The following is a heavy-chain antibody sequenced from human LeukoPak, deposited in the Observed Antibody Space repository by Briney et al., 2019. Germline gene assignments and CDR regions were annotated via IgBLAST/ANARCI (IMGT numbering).Heavy chain of an antibody. D-gene: IGHD1-7*01. CDR1: GGSVSSGSYQ. CDR2: IYYTGST. V-gene: IGHV4-61*01. J-gene: IGHJ4*02. CDR3: ARDLMGTTRAY. Sequence: PSETLSLTCTVSGGSVSSGSYQWSWIRQPPGKGLEWIGYIYYTGSTNYNPSLKSRVTISVDTSKDQFSLKLSSVTAADTAVYYCARDLMGTTRAYWGQGTLVTVSS.